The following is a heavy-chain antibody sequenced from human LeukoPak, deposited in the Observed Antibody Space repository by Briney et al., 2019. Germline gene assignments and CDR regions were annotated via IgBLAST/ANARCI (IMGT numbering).Heavy chain of an antibody. Sequence: GGSLRLSCAASGFTFDKYTMHWVRQPPGKGLEWVSLISWDGRSSYYANSVRGRFTISRDNSKNSLYLQMNGLKTEDTALYYCTKETAFYYSSGSSFYMDIWGKGTPVTVSS. D-gene: IGHD3-10*01. V-gene: IGHV3-43*01. J-gene: IGHJ6*03. CDR3: TKETAFYYSSGSSFYMDI. CDR1: GFTFDKYT. CDR2: ISWDGRSS.